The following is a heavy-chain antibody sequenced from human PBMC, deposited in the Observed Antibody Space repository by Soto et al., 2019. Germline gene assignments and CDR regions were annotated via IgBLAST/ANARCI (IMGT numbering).Heavy chain of an antibody. J-gene: IGHJ4*02. CDR2: ISYDGSNK. Sequence: GGSLRLSCSVSGFSFRNYGMHWVRQAPGKGLEWVAVISYDGSNKYYADSVKGRFTISRDNSKNTLYLQMNSLRAEDTAVYYCAKDGVPFSYWGQGTLVTVSS. D-gene: IGHD3-10*01. CDR1: GFSFRNYG. V-gene: IGHV3-30*18. CDR3: AKDGVPFSY.